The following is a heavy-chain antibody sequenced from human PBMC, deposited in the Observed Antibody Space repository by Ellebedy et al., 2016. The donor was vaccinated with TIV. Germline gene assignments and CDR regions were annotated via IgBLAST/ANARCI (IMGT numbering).Heavy chain of an antibody. Sequence: MPSETLSLTCTVSGGSVSSGRYYWSWIRQPPGKGLEWVGYIYYSGSTNHNPSLKSRVTISVDTSKNQFSLKLSSVTAADTAVYYCARAAQPNCSGGSCYRIDYWGQGTLVTVSS. D-gene: IGHD2-15*01. V-gene: IGHV4-61*01. CDR3: ARAAQPNCSGGSCYRIDY. J-gene: IGHJ4*02. CDR1: GGSVSSGRYY. CDR2: IYYSGST.